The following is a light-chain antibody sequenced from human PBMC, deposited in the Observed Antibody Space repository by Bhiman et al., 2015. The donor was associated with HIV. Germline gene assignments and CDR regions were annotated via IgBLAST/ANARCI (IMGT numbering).Light chain of an antibody. Sequence: LTQDPAVSVALGQTVRITCQGDSLRNYYATWYQQRPGHSPTLLIYRNDQRPSGVPPRFSGSIDSYSNSASLTISGLKTEDEAVYYCQSYDVDVHVVFGGGTKLTVL. CDR3: QSYDVDVHVV. CDR2: RND. J-gene: IGLJ2*01. CDR1: SLRNYY. V-gene: IGLV6-57*01.